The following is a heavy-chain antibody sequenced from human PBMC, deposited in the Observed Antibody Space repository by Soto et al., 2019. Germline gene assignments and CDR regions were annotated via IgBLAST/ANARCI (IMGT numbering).Heavy chain of an antibody. CDR1: GGSISSYY. D-gene: IGHD3-10*01. CDR3: ARALYYYGSGSYPDY. V-gene: IGHV4-59*01. CDR2: IYYSGST. J-gene: IGHJ4*02. Sequence: SETLSLTCTVSGGSISSYYWSWIRQPPGKGLEWIGYIYYSGSTNYNPSLKSRVTISVDTSKNQFSLKLSSVTAADTAVYYCARALYYYGSGSYPDYWGQGTLVTVSS.